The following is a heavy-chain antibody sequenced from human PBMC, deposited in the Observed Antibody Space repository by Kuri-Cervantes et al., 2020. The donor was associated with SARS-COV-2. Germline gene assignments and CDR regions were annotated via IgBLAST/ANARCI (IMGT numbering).Heavy chain of an antibody. CDR2: IYPGDSDT. J-gene: IGHJ4*02. Sequence: GEALKISCKGSGYSFTSYWIGWVRQMPGKGLEWMGIIYPGDSDTRYSPSFQGQVTIPADKSISTAYLQWSSLKASDTAMYYCARQKFQYYDSSGYQGATNYWGQGTLVTVSS. CDR3: ARQKFQYYDSSGYQGATNY. V-gene: IGHV5-51*01. D-gene: IGHD3-22*01. CDR1: GYSFTSYW.